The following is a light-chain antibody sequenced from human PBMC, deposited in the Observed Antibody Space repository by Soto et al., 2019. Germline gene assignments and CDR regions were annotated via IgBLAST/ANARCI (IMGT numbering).Light chain of an antibody. V-gene: IGKV1-9*01. CDR1: QDIASY. CDR3: QQLNVNLL. CDR2: AAS. Sequence: IQLTQSPSSLSASIGDRVTITCRASQDIASYLAWYQQKPGNAPKLLIYAASTLHSGVPSRFSGSGSRSDFPLTISSLQPEDFVTYYCQQLNVNLLFGQGTKLEIK. J-gene: IGKJ2*01.